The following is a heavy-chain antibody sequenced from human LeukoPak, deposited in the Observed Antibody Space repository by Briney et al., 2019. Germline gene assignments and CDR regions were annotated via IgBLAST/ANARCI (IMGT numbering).Heavy chain of an antibody. CDR1: GFTFDDYA. V-gene: IGHV3-43D*03. CDR3: AKGGCSGGSCYLYYYYYMDV. J-gene: IGHJ6*03. D-gene: IGHD2-15*01. CDR2: ISWDGGST. Sequence: GGSLRLSCAASGFTFDDYAMHWVRQAPGKGLEWVSLISWDGGSTYYAGSVKGRFTISRDNSKNPLYLQMNSLRAEDTALYYCAKGGCSGGSCYLYYYYYMDVWGKGTTVTVSS.